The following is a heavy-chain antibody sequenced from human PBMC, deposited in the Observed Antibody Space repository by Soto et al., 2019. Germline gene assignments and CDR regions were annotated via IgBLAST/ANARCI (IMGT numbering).Heavy chain of an antibody. D-gene: IGHD3-16*01. CDR2: ISSSSSYI. CDR1: GFTFSSYS. J-gene: IGHJ4*02. CDR3: ARAYERDYFDY. Sequence: GGSLRLSCAASGFTFSSYSMNWVRQAPGKGLEWVSSISSSSSYIYYADSVKGRFTISRDNSKNTLYLQMNSLRAEDTAVYYCARAYERDYFDYWGQGTLVTVSS. V-gene: IGHV3-21*01.